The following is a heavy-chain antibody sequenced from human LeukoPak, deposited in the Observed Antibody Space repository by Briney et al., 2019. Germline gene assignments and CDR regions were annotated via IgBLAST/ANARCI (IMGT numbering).Heavy chain of an antibody. D-gene: IGHD3/OR15-3a*01. V-gene: IGHV3-53*01. CDR3: ARGSFGPDI. CDR2: MNSGGFT. J-gene: IGHJ3*02. Sequence: GGSLRLSCAASGFTVSNNSMSWVRQAPGKGLEWVSLMNSGGFTYYADSVKGRFTISRDNPKNMLYLQMNSLRAEDTAIYYCARGSFGPDIWGQGTMVTVSS. CDR1: GFTVSNNS.